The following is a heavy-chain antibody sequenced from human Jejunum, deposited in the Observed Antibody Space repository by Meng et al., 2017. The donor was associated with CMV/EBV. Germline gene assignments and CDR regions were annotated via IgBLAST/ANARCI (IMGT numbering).Heavy chain of an antibody. D-gene: IGHD2-2*01. J-gene: IGHJ4*02. CDR2: ILHSGDT. V-gene: IGHV4/OR15-8*02. CDR3: ATARRGCSSNSCYLEN. Sequence: SGVSISSNNWWNWVRQPPGQGLEWIGEILHSGDTNHNPSLRSRLSISIDKSKNQVSLILSSVTAADTAVYYCATARRGCSSNSCYLENWGQGTLVTVSS. CDR1: GVSISSNNW.